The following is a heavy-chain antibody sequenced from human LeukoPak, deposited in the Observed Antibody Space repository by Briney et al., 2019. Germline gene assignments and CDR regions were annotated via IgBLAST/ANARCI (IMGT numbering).Heavy chain of an antibody. D-gene: IGHD6-19*01. CDR2: ISGSSGVI. CDR1: GFTFSSDS. CDR3: ARGSVDLRSGWYAY. Sequence: GGSLRLSCAASGFTFSSDSMNWVRQGPGKGLEWVSFISGSSGVIYYADSVKGRFTISRDNAKNSLYLQMNSLRAEDTAVYYCARGSVDLRSGWYAYWGQGTLVTVSS. V-gene: IGHV3-48*01. J-gene: IGHJ4*02.